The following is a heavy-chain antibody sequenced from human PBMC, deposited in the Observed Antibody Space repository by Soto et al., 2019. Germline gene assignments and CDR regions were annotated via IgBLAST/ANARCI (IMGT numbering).Heavy chain of an antibody. Sequence: ASVKVSCKASGYTFTSYAMHWVRQAPGQRLEWMGWINAGNGNTKYSQKLQGRVTMTTDTSTSTAYMELRSLRSDDTAVYYCARWWMYAPRFDPWGQGTLVTVSS. CDR2: INAGNGNT. CDR3: ARWWMYAPRFDP. D-gene: IGHD2-8*01. CDR1: GYTFTSYA. J-gene: IGHJ5*02. V-gene: IGHV1-3*01.